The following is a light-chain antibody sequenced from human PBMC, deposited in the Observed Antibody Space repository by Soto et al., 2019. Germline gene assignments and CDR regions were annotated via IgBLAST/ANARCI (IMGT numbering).Light chain of an antibody. Sequence: QSALTRPPSASGTPGQSVTIPCTGTSSDVGDYNYVSWYQQHPGKAPKLVIYEVSRRPSGVPDRFSGSKSGNTASLTVSGLQAEDEADYYCSSNAGSNNLVFGGGTKLTVL. CDR2: EVS. CDR1: SSDVGDYNY. CDR3: SSNAGSNNLV. V-gene: IGLV2-8*01. J-gene: IGLJ2*01.